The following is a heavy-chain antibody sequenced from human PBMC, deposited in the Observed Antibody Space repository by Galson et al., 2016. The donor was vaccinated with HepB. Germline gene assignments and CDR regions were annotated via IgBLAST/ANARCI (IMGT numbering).Heavy chain of an antibody. CDR3: AREELGRWGPGFVY. Sequence: TLSLTCTVSGGSISSDGHYWSWIRQHPGKGLEWIGYIYYSGSTYYNPSLKSRVTISVDTSKNQFSLRLSSVTAADTAVYYCAREELGRWGPGFVYWGQGTLVTVSS. CDR1: GGSISSDGHY. CDR2: IYYSGST. V-gene: IGHV4-31*03. D-gene: IGHD3-10*01. J-gene: IGHJ4*02.